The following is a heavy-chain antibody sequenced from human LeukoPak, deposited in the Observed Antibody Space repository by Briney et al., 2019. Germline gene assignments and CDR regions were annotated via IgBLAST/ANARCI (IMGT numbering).Heavy chain of an antibody. CDR1: GGTFSSYA. D-gene: IGHD3-22*01. CDR2: IIPILGIA. CDR3: ARDQYYYDSSGYPLPYYFDY. J-gene: IGHJ4*02. Sequence: SVKVSCKASGGTFSSYAISWVRQAPGQGLEWMGRIIPILGIANYAQKFQGRVTITADKSTSTAYVELSSLRSEDTAVYYCARDQYYYDSSGYPLPYYFDYWGQGTLVTVSS. V-gene: IGHV1-69*04.